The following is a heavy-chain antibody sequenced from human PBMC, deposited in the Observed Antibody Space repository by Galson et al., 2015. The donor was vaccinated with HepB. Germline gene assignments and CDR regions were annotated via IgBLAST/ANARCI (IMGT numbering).Heavy chain of an antibody. Sequence: SVKVSCKASGFTFTSSAVQWVRQARGQRLEWIGWIVVGSGNTNYAQKFQERVTITRDMSTSTAYMELSSLRSEDTAVYYCAAVFGPASGPYYYYGMDVWAKGPRSPSP. CDR2: IVVGSGNT. V-gene: IGHV1-58*01. D-gene: IGHD2-15*01. CDR1: GFTFTSSA. J-gene: IGHJ6*02. CDR3: AAVFGPASGPYYYYGMDV.